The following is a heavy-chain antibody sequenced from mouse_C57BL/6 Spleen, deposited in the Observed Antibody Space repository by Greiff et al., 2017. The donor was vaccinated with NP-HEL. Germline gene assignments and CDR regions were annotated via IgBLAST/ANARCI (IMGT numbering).Heavy chain of an antibody. V-gene: IGHV1-26*01. CDR3: AREGDLITTVVATGGYYAMDY. D-gene: IGHD1-1*01. CDR1: GYTFTDYY. CDR2: INPNNGGT. J-gene: IGHJ4*01. Sequence: EVQLQQSGPELVKPGASVKISCKASGYTFTDYYMNWVKQSHGKSLEWIGDINPNNGGTSYNQKFKGKATLTVDKSSSTAYMELRSLTSEDSAVYYCAREGDLITTVVATGGYYAMDYWGQGTSVTVSS.